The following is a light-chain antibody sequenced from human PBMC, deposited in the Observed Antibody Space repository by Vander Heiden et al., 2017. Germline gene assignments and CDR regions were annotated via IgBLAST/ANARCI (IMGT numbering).Light chain of an antibody. CDR3: QEDDSSPST. V-gene: IGKV1-8*01. CDR2: AAS. CDR1: QGISSY. J-gene: IGKJ3*01. Sequence: AIRMTQSPSSFSASTGDRVTITCRASQGISSYLAWYQQKPGKAPKLLIYAASTLQSGVPSRFSGSGSGTDFTLTISCLQSEDFATYYCQEDDSSPSTFGHGTKVDIK.